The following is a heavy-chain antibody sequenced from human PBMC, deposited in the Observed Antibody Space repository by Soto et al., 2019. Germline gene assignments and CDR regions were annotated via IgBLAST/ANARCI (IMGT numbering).Heavy chain of an antibody. CDR3: ARNVRGYCSGGSCYCLYYYGMDV. CDR2: IYYSGST. D-gene: IGHD2-15*01. Sequence: PSETLSLTCTVSGGSISSSSYYWGWIRQPPGKGLEWIGSIYYSGSTYYNPSLKSRVTISVDTSKNQFSLKLSSVTAADTAVYYCARNVRGYCSGGSCYCLYYYGMDVWGQGTTVTVSS. J-gene: IGHJ6*02. CDR1: GGSISSSSYY. V-gene: IGHV4-39*01.